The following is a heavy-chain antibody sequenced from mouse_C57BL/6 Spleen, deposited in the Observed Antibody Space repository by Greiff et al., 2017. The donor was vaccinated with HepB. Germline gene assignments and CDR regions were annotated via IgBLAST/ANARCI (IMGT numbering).Heavy chain of an antibody. CDR1: GYTFTDYY. V-gene: IGHV1-26*01. D-gene: IGHD1-1*01. Sequence: EVQLQQSGPELVKPGASVKISCKASGYTFTDYYMNWVKQSHGKSLEWIGDINPNNGGTSYNQKFKGKATLTVDKSSSTAYMELRSLTSEDSAVYYCARFPGGSYWYFDVWGTGTTVTVSS. J-gene: IGHJ1*03. CDR2: INPNNGGT. CDR3: ARFPGGSYWYFDV.